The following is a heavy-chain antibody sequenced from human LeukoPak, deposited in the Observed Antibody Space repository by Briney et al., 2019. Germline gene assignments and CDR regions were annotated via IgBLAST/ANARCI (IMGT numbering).Heavy chain of an antibody. D-gene: IGHD6-19*01. CDR1: GFTVRSNY. CDR2: IYSGGST. V-gene: IGHV3-66*01. J-gene: IGHJ4*02. CDR3: ARGLVLDY. Sequence: GGSLRLSCAASGFTVRSNYMSWVRQAPGKGLEWVSVIYSGGSTYYTDSVKGRFTISRDNSKNTLYLQMNSLRGEDTAVYYCARGLVLDYWGQGTLVTVSS.